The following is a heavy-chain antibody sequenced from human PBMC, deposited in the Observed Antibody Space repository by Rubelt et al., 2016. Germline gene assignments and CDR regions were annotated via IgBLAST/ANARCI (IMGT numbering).Heavy chain of an antibody. J-gene: IGHJ4*02. CDR1: GYTFTSYA. V-gene: IGHV1-46*03. CDR2: INPSGGST. D-gene: IGHD3-10*01. CDR3: ARDPGPRGNDY. Sequence: QVQLVQSGAEVKKPGASVKVSCKASGYTFTSYAMHWVRQAPGQGLEWMGIINPSGGSTSYAQRVQGRVTMTRDTSTSTVYMELSSLRSEDTAVYYCARDPGPRGNDYWGQGTLVTVSS.